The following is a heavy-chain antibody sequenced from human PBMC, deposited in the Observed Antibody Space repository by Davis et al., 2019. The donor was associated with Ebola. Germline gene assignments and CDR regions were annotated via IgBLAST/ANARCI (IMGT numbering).Heavy chain of an antibody. V-gene: IGHV1-69*06. CDR3: ASGGITMIVEPYPDAFDI. D-gene: IGHD3-22*01. Sequence: SVKVSCKASGGTFSSYAISWVRQAPGQGLAWMGGIIPIFGTANYAQKSQGRVTITADKSTSTAYMELSSLRSEDTAVYYCASGGITMIVEPYPDAFDIWGQGTMVTVSS. J-gene: IGHJ3*02. CDR2: IIPIFGTA. CDR1: GGTFSSYA.